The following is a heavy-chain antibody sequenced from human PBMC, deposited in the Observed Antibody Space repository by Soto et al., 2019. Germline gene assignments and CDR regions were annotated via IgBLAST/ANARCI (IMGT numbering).Heavy chain of an antibody. J-gene: IGHJ6*02. D-gene: IGHD2-15*01. CDR2: IYYTGST. Sequence: QVQLQESGPGLVKPSETLSLTCSVSGGSISSDYWSWIRQPPGKGLEWIGYIYYTGSTNYNPSLQSRGTISGDSSKNQFPLDLWSVTAADTAVYYCARALRGVVVVAARELDVWGQGTTVTVSS. V-gene: IGHV4-59*01. CDR1: GGSISSDY. CDR3: ARALRGVVVVAARELDV.